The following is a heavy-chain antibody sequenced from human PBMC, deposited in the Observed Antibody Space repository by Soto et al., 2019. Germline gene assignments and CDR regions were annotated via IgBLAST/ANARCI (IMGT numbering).Heavy chain of an antibody. J-gene: IGHJ6*03. D-gene: IGHD3-16*02. Sequence: GGSLSLSCTASGFTFGDYAMSWFRQAPGKGLEWVGFIRSKAYGGTTEYAASVKGRFTISRDDSKSIAYLQMNSLKTEDTAVYYCTRDWREPYDYICGSYRYPNSYYYYYMDVWGKGTTVTVSS. V-gene: IGHV3-49*03. CDR2: IRSKAYGGTT. CDR3: TRDWREPYDYICGSYRYPNSYYYYYMDV. CDR1: GFTFGDYA.